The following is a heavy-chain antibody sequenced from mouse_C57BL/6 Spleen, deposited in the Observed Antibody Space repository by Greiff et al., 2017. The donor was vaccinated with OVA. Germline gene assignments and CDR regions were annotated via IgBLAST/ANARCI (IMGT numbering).Heavy chain of an antibody. V-gene: IGHV2-2*01. Sequence: VKLMESGPGLVQPSQSLSITCTVSGFSLTSYGVHWVRQSPGKGLEWLGVIWSGGSTDYNAAFISRLSISKDNSKSQVFFKMNSLQADDTAIYYCAREGFYYSNYGFEYWGQGTTLTVSS. CDR1: GFSLTSYG. CDR3: AREGFYYSNYGFEY. CDR2: IWSGGST. D-gene: IGHD2-5*01. J-gene: IGHJ2*01.